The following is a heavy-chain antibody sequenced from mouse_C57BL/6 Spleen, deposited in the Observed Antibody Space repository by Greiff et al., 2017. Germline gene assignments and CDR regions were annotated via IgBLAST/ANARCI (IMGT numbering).Heavy chain of an antibody. D-gene: IGHD1-1*01. J-gene: IGHJ2*01. V-gene: IGHV1-53*01. CDR2: INPRNGGT. CDR1: GYTFTSYW. Sequence: VQLQQPGPELVKPGASVKLSCKASGYTFTSYWMPWVKQRPGQGLEWIGNINPRNGGTNYNEKFKSKATLTVDKSSSTAYMQLISLTSEDSAVYYCSRERDYDGSRITPFGYWGKGVTLTFAS. CDR3: SRERDYDGSRITPFGY.